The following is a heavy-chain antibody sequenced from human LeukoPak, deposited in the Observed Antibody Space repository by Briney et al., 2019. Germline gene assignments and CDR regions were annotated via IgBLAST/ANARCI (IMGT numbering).Heavy chain of an antibody. CDR1: GGSISSSSYY. V-gene: IGHV4-39*01. CDR3: ARQGPAVVPAAGDIVAVVAAVNNWFDP. Sequence: PSETLSLTCTVSGGSISSSSYYWGWIRQPPGKGLEWIGSIYYSGSTYYNPSLKSRVTISVHTSKNQFSLKLSSVTAAATAVYYCARQGPAVVPAAGDIVAVVAAVNNWFDPWGQGTLVTVSS. CDR2: IYYSGST. D-gene: IGHD2-15*01. J-gene: IGHJ5*02.